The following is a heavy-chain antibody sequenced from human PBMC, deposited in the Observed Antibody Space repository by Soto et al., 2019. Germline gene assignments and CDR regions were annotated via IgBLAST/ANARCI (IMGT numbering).Heavy chain of an antibody. CDR2: ISSSSSYR. V-gene: IGHV3-21*01. CDR1: GFSFNRYS. D-gene: IGHD4-17*01. CDR3: ARAADRDFGYYYYYYMDV. Sequence: EVQLVESGGGLVKPGGSLTLSCTASGFSFNRYSMNWVRQGPGKGLEWVSSISSSSSYRYYAYSVEGRFTISRDNAKNSLYLQVSSQRAEDTAVYYCARAADRDFGYYYYYYMDVWGKGTTVTVSS. J-gene: IGHJ6*03.